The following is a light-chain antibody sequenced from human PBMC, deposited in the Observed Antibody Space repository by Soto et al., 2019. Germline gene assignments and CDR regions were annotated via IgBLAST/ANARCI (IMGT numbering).Light chain of an antibody. Sequence: EIELTQSPATLSLSPGERATLSCRASQSVSSHLAWYQQKPGQAPRLLIYDASNRATGIPARFSGSGSGTDFTLTISSLEPEDFAVYYCQQRSNWPPVFGQGTRLEIK. CDR3: QQRSNWPPV. V-gene: IGKV3-11*01. CDR1: QSVSSH. J-gene: IGKJ5*01. CDR2: DAS.